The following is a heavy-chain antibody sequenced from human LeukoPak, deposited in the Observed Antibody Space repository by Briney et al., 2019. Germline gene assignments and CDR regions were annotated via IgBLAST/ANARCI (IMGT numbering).Heavy chain of an antibody. J-gene: IGHJ4*02. V-gene: IGHV3-30*18. D-gene: IGHD3-22*01. CDR3: AKGRGELYDSSGYYFDY. CDR1: GFTFSSYG. Sequence: GGSLRLSCAASGFTFSSYGMHWVRQAPGKGLEWVAVISYDGSNKYYADSVKGRFTISRDNSKNTLYLQMNSLRAEDTAVYYCAKGRGELYDSSGYYFDYWGQGTLVTASS. CDR2: ISYDGSNK.